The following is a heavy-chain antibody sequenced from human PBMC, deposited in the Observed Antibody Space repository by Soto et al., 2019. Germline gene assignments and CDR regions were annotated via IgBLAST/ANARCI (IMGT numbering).Heavy chain of an antibody. CDR3: ARDRGYQWLEHYYYYYGMDV. CDR1: GFTFSSYS. V-gene: IGHV3-21*01. D-gene: IGHD6-19*01. CDR2: ISSSSSYI. J-gene: IGHJ6*02. Sequence: PGGSLRLSCAASGFTFSSYSMNWVRQAPGKGLEWVSSISSSSSYIYYADSVKGRFTISRDNAKNSLYLQMNSLRAEDTAVYYCARDRGYQWLEHYYYYYGMDVWGQGTTVTVSS.